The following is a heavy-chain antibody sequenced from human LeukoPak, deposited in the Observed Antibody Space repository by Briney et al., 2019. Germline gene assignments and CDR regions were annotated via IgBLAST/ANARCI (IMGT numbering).Heavy chain of an antibody. Sequence: GSLRLSCSASGFTFSDYYMSWVRQAPGKGLEWVGFIRSKAYGGTTEYAASVKGRFTISRDDSKSIAYLQMNSLKTEDTAVYYCTSYYYDSSGYYFDYWGQGTLVTVSS. V-gene: IGHV3-49*04. CDR1: GFTFSDYY. CDR2: IRSKAYGGTT. CDR3: TSYYYDSSGYYFDY. J-gene: IGHJ4*02. D-gene: IGHD3-22*01.